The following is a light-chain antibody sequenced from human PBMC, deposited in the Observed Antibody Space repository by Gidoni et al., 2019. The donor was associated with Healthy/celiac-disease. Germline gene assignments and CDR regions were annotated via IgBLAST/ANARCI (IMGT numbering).Light chain of an antibody. CDR1: QSVSSSY. Sequence: DMVFTQPPGTLSLSPGERATLSCRSSQSVSSSYLAWYQQKPGQAPRLLIYGASSRANGIPDRLSGSGSGTDVTLTISRLEPEDFAVYYCQQYGSSLYTFGQGTKLEIK. J-gene: IGKJ2*01. CDR3: QQYGSSLYT. V-gene: IGKV3-20*01. CDR2: GAS.